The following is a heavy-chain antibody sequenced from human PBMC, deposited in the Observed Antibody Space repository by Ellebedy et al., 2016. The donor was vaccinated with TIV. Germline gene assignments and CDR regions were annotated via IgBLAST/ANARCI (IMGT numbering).Heavy chain of an antibody. CDR3: GRDKAADTALLTSAGGYYYYGMDV. V-gene: IGHV3-21*01. CDR1: GFTFRSYS. CDR2: ISGSSSHI. Sequence: GESLKISCAASGFTFRSYSMNWVRQAPGKGLEWVSSISGSSSHIYYAESVKGRVTISRDNTKMSLYLQLNNLRAEDTGVYFCGRDKAADTALLTSAGGYYYYGMDVWGQGTTVTVSS. J-gene: IGHJ6*02. D-gene: IGHD5-18*01.